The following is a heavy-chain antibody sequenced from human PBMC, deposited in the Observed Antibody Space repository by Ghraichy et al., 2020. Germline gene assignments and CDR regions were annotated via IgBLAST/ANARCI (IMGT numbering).Heavy chain of an antibody. CDR3: ARDADGFDI. Sequence: GGSLRLSCIASGFSFSRHWISWVRRAPGMGLEWVANISPDGGQQYYVGSVRGRFTISRDNAKNSLFLQMNSLGAEDTAVYYCARDADGFDIWGQGTRVSVSS. CDR1: GFSFSRHW. J-gene: IGHJ3*02. CDR2: ISPDGGQQ. V-gene: IGHV3-7*03.